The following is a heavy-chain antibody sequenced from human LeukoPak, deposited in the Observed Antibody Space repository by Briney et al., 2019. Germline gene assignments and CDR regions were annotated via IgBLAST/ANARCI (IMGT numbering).Heavy chain of an antibody. CDR2: ISWNSGSI. CDR3: ARIIAVVPAAIEGTDY. V-gene: IGHV3-9*01. J-gene: IGHJ4*02. D-gene: IGHD2-2*02. CDR1: GFTFDDYA. Sequence: GGSLRLSCAASGFTFDDYAMHWVRQVPGKGLEWVSGISWNSGSIGYAESVKGRFTISRDNAKNSLYLQMNSLRAEDTAVYYCARIIAVVPAAIEGTDYWGQGTLVTVSS.